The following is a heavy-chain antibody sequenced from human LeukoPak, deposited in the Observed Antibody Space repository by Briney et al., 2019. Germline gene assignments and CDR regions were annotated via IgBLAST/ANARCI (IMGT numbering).Heavy chain of an antibody. J-gene: IGHJ4*02. CDR3: ARFRITGAIDY. CDR1: GFTVSNNY. CDR2: IFSGGTT. D-gene: IGHD1-20*01. V-gene: IGHV3-66*01. Sequence: GGSLRLSCAVSGFTVSNNYMSWIRQAPGKGLEWVSVIFSGGTTTYGDSVKGRFTISRDNSKNTVDLQMNSLRAKDTAVYYCARFRITGAIDYWGQGTLVTVSS.